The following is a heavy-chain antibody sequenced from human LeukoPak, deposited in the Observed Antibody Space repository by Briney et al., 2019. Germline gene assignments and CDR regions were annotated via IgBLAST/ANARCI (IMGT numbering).Heavy chain of an antibody. V-gene: IGHV5-51*01. D-gene: IGHD6-19*01. CDR1: GYRFTSYW. CDR3: ARHGGSSGWYFGY. Sequence: GESLQISCQGSGYRFTSYWIGWVRQLPGKGLEWMGIIYPGDSDTRYSPSFQGQVTISADKSISTAYLQWSSLKASDTAMYYCARHGGSSGWYFGYWGQGTLVTVSS. CDR2: IYPGDSDT. J-gene: IGHJ4*02.